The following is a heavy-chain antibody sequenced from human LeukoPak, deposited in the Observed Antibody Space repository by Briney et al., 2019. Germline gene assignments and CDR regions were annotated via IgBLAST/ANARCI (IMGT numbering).Heavy chain of an antibody. D-gene: IGHD2-2*01. CDR1: GFTFSSYW. CDR3: TRDPGYCSSPSCFFDQ. CDR2: IKQDGSEK. Sequence: GGSLRLSCAASGFTFSSYWMSWVRQAPGKGLEWVANIKQDGSEKYYVDSVKGRFTISRDNAKNSLYLQMNSLRAEDTAVYYCTRDPGYCSSPSCFFDQWGQGTLVTVSS. V-gene: IGHV3-7*01. J-gene: IGHJ4*02.